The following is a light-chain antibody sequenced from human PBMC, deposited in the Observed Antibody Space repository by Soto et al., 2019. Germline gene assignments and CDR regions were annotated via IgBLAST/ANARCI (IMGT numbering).Light chain of an antibody. CDR2: ATS. CDR1: QGIAPY. CDR3: QKYNSAPLT. J-gene: IGKJ5*01. Sequence: DVQMTQSPSSLSAFVGDRVTITCRASQGIAPYLAWFQQKPGKVPKLLIYATSTLQSGVPSRFSGSGSGTDFTLTITSLQPEDVATYYCQKYNSAPLTFGQGTRLEIK. V-gene: IGKV1-27*01.